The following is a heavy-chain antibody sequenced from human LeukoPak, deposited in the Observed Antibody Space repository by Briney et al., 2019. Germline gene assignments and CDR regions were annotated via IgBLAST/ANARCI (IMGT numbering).Heavy chain of an antibody. CDR3: ARDGIYCSGGSCSPLDY. D-gene: IGHD2-15*01. CDR1: GGTFSSYA. Sequence: AASVKVSCKASGGTFSSYAISWVRQAPGQGLEWMGWINAGNGNTKYSQKFQGRVTITRDTSASTAYMELSSLRSEDTAVYYCARDGIYCSGGSCSPLDYWGQGTLVTVSS. CDR2: INAGNGNT. V-gene: IGHV1-3*01. J-gene: IGHJ4*02.